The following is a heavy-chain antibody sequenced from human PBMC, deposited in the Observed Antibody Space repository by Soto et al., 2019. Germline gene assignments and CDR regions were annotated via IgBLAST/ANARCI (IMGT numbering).Heavy chain of an antibody. V-gene: IGHV3-23*01. D-gene: IGHD2-21*01. Sequence: GGSLRLSCAASGFSASTYAMKWVRQAPGKGLEWVSSISGNVDSTYYADSVKGRFTISRDSSKNTLYLQMNSLRVDDTAVYYCAKVVEVALTAHDALDIWGQGTMVTVSS. J-gene: IGHJ3*02. CDR1: GFSASTYA. CDR3: AKVVEVALTAHDALDI. CDR2: ISGNVDST.